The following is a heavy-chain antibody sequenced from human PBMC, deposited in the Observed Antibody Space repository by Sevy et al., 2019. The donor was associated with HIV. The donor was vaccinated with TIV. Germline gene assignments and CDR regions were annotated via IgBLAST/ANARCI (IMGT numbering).Heavy chain of an antibody. CDR1: GGSFSGYY. Sequence: SETLSLTCAVYGGSFSGYYWSWIRQPPGKGLEWIGEINHSGSTNYNPSLKSRVTISVDTSKNQFSLKLSSVTAADTAVYYCARGLPRLVAAAGTGGWFDPWGQGTPVTVSS. CDR3: ARGLPRLVAAAGTGGWFDP. J-gene: IGHJ5*02. CDR2: INHSGST. V-gene: IGHV4-34*01. D-gene: IGHD6-13*01.